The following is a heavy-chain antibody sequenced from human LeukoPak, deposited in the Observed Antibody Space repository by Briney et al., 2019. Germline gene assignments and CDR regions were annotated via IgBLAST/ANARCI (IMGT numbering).Heavy chain of an antibody. J-gene: IGHJ1*01. Sequence: GASVKVSCKTSGYTFDRYGISWVRQAPGQGLEWMGWMNPNSGNTGYAQKFQGRVTMTRNTSISTAYMELSSLRSEDTAVYYCARGDRGWLLTIRTKITQYFQHWGQGTLVTVSS. D-gene: IGHD3-22*01. V-gene: IGHV1-8*01. CDR3: ARGDRGWLLTIRTKITQYFQH. CDR2: MNPNSGNT. CDR1: GYTFDRYG.